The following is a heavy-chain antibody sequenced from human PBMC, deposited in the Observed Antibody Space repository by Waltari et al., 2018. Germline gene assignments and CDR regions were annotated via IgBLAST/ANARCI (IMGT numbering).Heavy chain of an antibody. CDR2: IYHRGST. CDR1: RYSISSGDY. J-gene: IGHJ6*03. CDR3: ARGANNYYYYYYMDV. Sequence: QVQLQESGPGLVKPSETLSLTCAVSRYSISSGDYWGWIRQPPGKGLEWLASIYHRGSTYYNPSLKSRVTISIDTSKNQFSLKLSSVTAADTAVYYCARGANNYYYYYYMDVWGKGTTVTVSS. V-gene: IGHV4-38-2*01.